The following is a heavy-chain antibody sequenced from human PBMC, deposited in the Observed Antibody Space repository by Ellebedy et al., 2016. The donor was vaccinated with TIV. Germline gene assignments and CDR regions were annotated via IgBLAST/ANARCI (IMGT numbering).Heavy chain of an antibody. CDR2: IRNDGNNA. V-gene: IGHV3-33*01. J-gene: IGHJ5*01. Sequence: GESLKISCAASGFTFSSYGMHWVRQAPGKGLEWVAAIRNDGNNAYYADSVKGRFTISKENSKNTLYLKMNSLRAEDTALYYCARWYGSGTYYLDPWGQGTLVTVSS. D-gene: IGHD3-10*01. CDR1: GFTFSSYG. CDR3: ARWYGSGTYYLDP.